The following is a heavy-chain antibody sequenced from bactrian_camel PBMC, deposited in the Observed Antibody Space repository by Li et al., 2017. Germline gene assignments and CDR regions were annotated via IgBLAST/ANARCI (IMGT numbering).Heavy chain of an antibody. D-gene: IGHD7*01. V-gene: IGHV3S53*01. CDR1: RDITRAC. Sequence: VQLVESGGGSVQAGESLRLSCGVYRDITRACLGWFRQPPGKEREGVATIDSDGSTTYADSVKGRFTLSKDSAKNILYLQMNSLKSEDTAMYYCAARGGGNHCTSQFAAFFEYRGQGTQVTVS. CDR3: AARGGGNHCTSQFAAFFEY. CDR2: IDSDGST. J-gene: IGHJ4*01.